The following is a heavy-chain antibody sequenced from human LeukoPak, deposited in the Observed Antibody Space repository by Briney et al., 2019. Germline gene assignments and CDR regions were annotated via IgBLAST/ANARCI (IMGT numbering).Heavy chain of an antibody. V-gene: IGHV4-31*03. Sequence: SETLSLTCTVSGGSISSGGYYWSWIRQHPGKGLEWIGYIYYSGSTYYNPSLKSRVTISVDTSKNQFSLKLSSVTAADTAVYYCARGRGLNVYFDWLLSNYFDYWGQGTLVTVSS. CDR2: IYYSGST. D-gene: IGHD3-9*01. CDR3: ARGRGLNVYFDWLLSNYFDY. J-gene: IGHJ4*02. CDR1: GGSISSGGYY.